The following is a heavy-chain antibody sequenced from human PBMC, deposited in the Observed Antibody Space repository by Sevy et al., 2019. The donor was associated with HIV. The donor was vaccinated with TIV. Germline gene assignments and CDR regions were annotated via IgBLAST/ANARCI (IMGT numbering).Heavy chain of an antibody. Sequence: GGSLRLSCAASGFTFSDYYMSWIRQAPGKGLEWVSYISSSGSTIYYADSVKGRFTISRDNAKNSLYLEMNSLRAEDTAVYYCARDPEMATITSGYFDYWGQGTLVTVSS. CDR1: GFTFSDYY. CDR2: ISSSGSTI. CDR3: ARDPEMATITSGYFDY. J-gene: IGHJ4*02. D-gene: IGHD5-12*01. V-gene: IGHV3-11*01.